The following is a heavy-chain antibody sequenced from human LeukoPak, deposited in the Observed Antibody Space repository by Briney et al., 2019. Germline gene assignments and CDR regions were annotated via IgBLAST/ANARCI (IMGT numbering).Heavy chain of an antibody. CDR2: IYSGGST. CDR1: GFTVSSNY. CDR3: ARDAYSSGWYSDY. J-gene: IGHJ4*02. V-gene: IGHV3-53*01. Sequence: GGSLRLSCAASGFTVSSNYMSWVRQAPGKGLEWVSVIYSGGSTYYADSVKGRFTISGDNSKNTLYLQMNSLRAEDTAVYYCARDAYSSGWYSDYWGQGTLVTVSS. D-gene: IGHD6-19*01.